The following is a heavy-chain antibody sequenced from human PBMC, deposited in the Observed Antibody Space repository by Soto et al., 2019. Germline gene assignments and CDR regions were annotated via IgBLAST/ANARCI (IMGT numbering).Heavy chain of an antibody. CDR1: GLTFSRYW. D-gene: IGHD3-10*01. J-gene: IGHJ4*01. V-gene: IGHV3-7*01. Sequence: GGSLRLSCAASGLTFSRYWMSWVRQAPGKGLEWLANIKQDGSEKHYVDSVKGRFTISRDNAENSLFLQMDSLRVDDTAVYYCASPDSVLNGEDYIFDYWGHGTLVTVSS. CDR2: IKQDGSEK. CDR3: ASPDSVLNGEDYIFDY.